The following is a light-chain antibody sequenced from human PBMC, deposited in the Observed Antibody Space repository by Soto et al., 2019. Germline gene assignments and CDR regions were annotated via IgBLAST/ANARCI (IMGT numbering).Light chain of an antibody. CDR3: QQYGSSPFT. CDR2: GAS. CDR1: QSVSSN. Sequence: EIVMTQSPATLSVSPGERATLSCRASQSVSSNLAWYQQKPGQAPRLLIYGASTRATGIPARFSGSGSGTDFTLTISSLEPEDFAVYYCQQYGSSPFTFGQGTRLEI. J-gene: IGKJ5*01. V-gene: IGKV3-15*01.